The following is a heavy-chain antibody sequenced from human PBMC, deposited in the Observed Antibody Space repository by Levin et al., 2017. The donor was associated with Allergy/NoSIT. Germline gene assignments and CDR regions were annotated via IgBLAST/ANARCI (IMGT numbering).Heavy chain of an antibody. V-gene: IGHV3-48*01. CDR3: ARDKGFDQPRGYFDY. J-gene: IGHJ4*02. D-gene: IGHD3-9*01. CDR1: GFTFSSYS. Sequence: SCAASGFTFSSYSMNWVRQAPGKGLEWVTYISSSSSTIYYADSVKGRFTISRDNAKNSLYLQMNSLRAEDTAVYYCARDKGFDQPRGYFDYWGQGTLVTVSS. CDR2: ISSSSSTI.